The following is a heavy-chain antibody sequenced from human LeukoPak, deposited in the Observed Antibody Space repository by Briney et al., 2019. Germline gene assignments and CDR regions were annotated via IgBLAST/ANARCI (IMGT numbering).Heavy chain of an antibody. Sequence: ASVRGSCKASGYTFSNYVITWVCQAPVQGLEWVGWIGGQNDNAKYAQIVHGRVTMTTDTSTSTAYMELRSLRPDDTAVYYCARTNYNILTDYYNGDNWFDLWGQGTLVTVSS. CDR2: IGGQNDNA. D-gene: IGHD3-9*01. V-gene: IGHV1-18*01. J-gene: IGHJ5*02. CDR3: ARTNYNILTDYYNGDNWFDL. CDR1: GYTFSNYV.